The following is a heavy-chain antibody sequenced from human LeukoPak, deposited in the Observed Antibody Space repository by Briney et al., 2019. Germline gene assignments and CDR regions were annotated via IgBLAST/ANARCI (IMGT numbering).Heavy chain of an antibody. D-gene: IGHD3-10*01. J-gene: IGHJ4*02. CDR1: GVTFSSYL. CDR3: AKDRPNFITMVRGDLFDY. CDR2: IKSDRSST. Sequence: PVGALRVSCAASGVTFSSYLMRSVRQALGRGVVWVSSIKSDRSSTSYAGSVKGGLTISRENARNTLYLQMNSLRTEDTAVYCCAKDRPNFITMVRGDLFDYSGQGTLVTVSS. V-gene: IGHV3-74*01.